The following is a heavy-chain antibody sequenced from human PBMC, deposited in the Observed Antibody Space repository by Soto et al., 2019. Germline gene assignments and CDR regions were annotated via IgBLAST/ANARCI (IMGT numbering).Heavy chain of an antibody. CDR2: ISGSGGST. V-gene: IGHV3-23*01. CDR3: AKGREFRGDIVVVVAADAFDI. D-gene: IGHD2-15*01. CDR1: GFTFSSYA. Sequence: GGSLRLSCAASGFTFSSYAMSWVRQAPGKGLEWVSAISGSGGSTYYADSVKGRFTISRDNSKNTLYLQMNSLRAEDTAVYYCAKGREFRGDIVVVVAADAFDIWGQGTMVTVSS. J-gene: IGHJ3*02.